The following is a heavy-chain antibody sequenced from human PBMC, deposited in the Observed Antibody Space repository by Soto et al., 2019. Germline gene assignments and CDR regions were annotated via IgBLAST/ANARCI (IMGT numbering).Heavy chain of an antibody. CDR3: ARRGYGMDV. CDR2: ISYDGSNK. Sequence: ESGGGVVQPGRSLRLSCAASGFTFSSYPMHWVRQAPGKGLEWVAVISYDGSNKYYADSVKGRFTISRDNSKNTLYLQMNSLRAEDTAGYYCARRGYGMDVWGQGTTVTVS. J-gene: IGHJ6*02. V-gene: IGHV3-30-3*01. CDR1: GFTFSSYP.